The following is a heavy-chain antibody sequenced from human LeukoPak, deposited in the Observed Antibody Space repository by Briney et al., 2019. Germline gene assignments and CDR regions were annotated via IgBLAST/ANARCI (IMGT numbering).Heavy chain of an antibody. CDR1: GFTFSSYS. CDR3: ARERSRQRLEFLGGQYYYYMDV. CDR2: ISSSSSYI. D-gene: IGHD6-25*01. Sequence: GGSLRLSCAASGFTFSSYSMNWVRQAPGKGLEWVSSISSSSSYIYYADSVKGRFTISRDNAKNSLYLQMNSLRAEDTAVYYCARERSRQRLEFLGGQYYYYMDVWGKGTTVTISS. J-gene: IGHJ6*03. V-gene: IGHV3-21*01.